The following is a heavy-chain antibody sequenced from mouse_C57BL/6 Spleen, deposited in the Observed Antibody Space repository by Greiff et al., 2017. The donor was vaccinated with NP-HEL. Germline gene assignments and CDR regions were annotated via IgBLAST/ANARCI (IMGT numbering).Heavy chain of an antibody. V-gene: IGHV1-7*01. CDR1: GYTFTSYW. Sequence: QVQLQQSGAELAKPGASVKLSCKASGYTFTSYWMHWVKQRPGQGLEWIGYINPSSGYTKYNQKFKDKATLTADKSSSTAYMQLRSLTYEDSAVYYCSSSELGQYYFDYWGQGTTLTVSS. J-gene: IGHJ2*01. D-gene: IGHD4-1*01. CDR3: SSSELGQYYFDY. CDR2: INPSSGYT.